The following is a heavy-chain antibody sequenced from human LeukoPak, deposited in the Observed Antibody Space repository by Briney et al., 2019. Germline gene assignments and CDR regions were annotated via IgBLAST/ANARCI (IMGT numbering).Heavy chain of an antibody. J-gene: IGHJ4*02. CDR2: ITSSGSAI. CDR1: GFTFSDYY. V-gene: IGHV3-11*04. Sequence: PGGSLRLSCAASGFTFSDYYMSWIRQAPGKALEWVAYITSSGSAIYYADSVKGRFTISRDNAKNSLYLQMNSLRAGDTAVYYCARGRSRQDYWGQGTLVTVSS. D-gene: IGHD3-16*02. CDR3: ARGRSRQDY.